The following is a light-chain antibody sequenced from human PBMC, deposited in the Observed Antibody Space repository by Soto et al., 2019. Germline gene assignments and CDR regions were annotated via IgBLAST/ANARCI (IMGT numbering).Light chain of an antibody. CDR2: GAS. Sequence: EIEMTQSPATLSVSPGERATLSCRASQSIGSNLAWYQQKPGQAPRLLIYGASTRATGIPARFSGSGSGTEFTLTISSLQSEDFEVYYCQQYNNWPLTFGGGTKVDIK. V-gene: IGKV3-15*01. CDR1: QSIGSN. J-gene: IGKJ4*01. CDR3: QQYNNWPLT.